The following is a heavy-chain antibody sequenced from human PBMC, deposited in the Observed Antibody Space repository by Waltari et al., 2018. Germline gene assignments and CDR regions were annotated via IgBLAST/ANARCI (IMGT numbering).Heavy chain of an antibody. J-gene: IGHJ6*02. CDR2: VDPEDGET. CDR1: GYTFTDYY. Sequence: EVQLVQSGAEVKKPGATVKISCKVSGYTFTDYYMHWVQQAPGKGLEWMGLVDPEDGETIYAEKVQGRVTITADTSTDTAYMELSSLRSEDTAVYYCATGGRFRELPYYYYYGMDVWGQGTTVTVSS. D-gene: IGHD3-10*01. CDR3: ATGGRFRELPYYYYYGMDV. V-gene: IGHV1-69-2*01.